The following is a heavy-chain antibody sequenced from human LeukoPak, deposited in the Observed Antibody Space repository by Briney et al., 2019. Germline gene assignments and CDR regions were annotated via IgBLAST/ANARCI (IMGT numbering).Heavy chain of an antibody. V-gene: IGHV3-74*01. CDR3: ASGQDGPRPTIVY. Sequence: GGSLGLSCAAPGFTFETYWMHGVGPFQGKGPKLVSLITNDGRTTFYADSVKGRFTISRDNAKNTLSLQMNSLRGEDTAVYYCASGQDGPRPTIVYWGQGTLVTVSS. CDR1: GFTFETYW. CDR2: ITNDGRTT. J-gene: IGHJ4*02. D-gene: IGHD2-2*01.